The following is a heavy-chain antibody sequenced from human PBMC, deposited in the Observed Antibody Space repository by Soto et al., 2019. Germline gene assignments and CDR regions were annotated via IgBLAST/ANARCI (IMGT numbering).Heavy chain of an antibody. J-gene: IGHJ2*01. CDR3: AKGAGRGVVAAFAH. CDR1: GFTFSSYA. D-gene: IGHD2-15*01. Sequence: EVQLLESGGGLVQPGGSLRLSCAASGFTFSSYAMSWVRQAPGKGLEWVSAISGSGGRTYYADSVKGRFTISRDNSKNKLYPQMHTLRAEDTAVDYCAKGAGRGVVAAFAHWGRRTLVTVSS. CDR2: ISGSGGRT. V-gene: IGHV3-23*01.